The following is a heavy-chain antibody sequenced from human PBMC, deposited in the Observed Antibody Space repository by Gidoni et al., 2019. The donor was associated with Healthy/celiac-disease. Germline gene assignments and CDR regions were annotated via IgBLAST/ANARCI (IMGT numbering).Heavy chain of an antibody. CDR2: NYTRGST. CDR3: ARDVGAEVDY. Sequence: QVQLQESGPGLVKPSATLSLTCTVSGGSISSYYWSWIRQPAGKGLGWIGRNYTRGSTNYNPSLKSRVTMSVDTSKNQFSLKLSSVTAADTDVYYCARDVGAEVDYWGQGTLVTVSS. V-gene: IGHV4-4*07. D-gene: IGHD1-26*01. J-gene: IGHJ4*02. CDR1: GGSISSYY.